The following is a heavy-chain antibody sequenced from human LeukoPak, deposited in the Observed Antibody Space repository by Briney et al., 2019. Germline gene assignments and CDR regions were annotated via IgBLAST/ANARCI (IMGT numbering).Heavy chain of an antibody. J-gene: IGHJ4*02. CDR2: ISSSSSTI. CDR3: AKRARKGAIDY. D-gene: IGHD1-26*01. V-gene: IGHV3-48*04. CDR1: GFTFSSYS. Sequence: GGSLRLSCAASGFTFSSYSMNWVRQAPGKGLEWVSYISSSSSTIYYADSVKGRFTISRDNAKNSLYLQMNSLRAEDTAVYYCAKRARKGAIDYWGQGTLVTVSS.